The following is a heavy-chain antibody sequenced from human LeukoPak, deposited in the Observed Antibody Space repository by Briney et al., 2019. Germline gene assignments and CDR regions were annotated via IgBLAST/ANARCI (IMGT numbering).Heavy chain of an antibody. CDR2: IYYTGAT. Sequence: RASETLSLTCTVSGVSISSYYWSWIRLPPGKGLEWIGYIYYTGATYYNPSLKSRVTISLDTSKNQFFLKLSSVTAADAAVYYCARAGYSYGTGYYFDYWGQGALVTVSS. D-gene: IGHD5-18*01. J-gene: IGHJ4*02. CDR1: GVSISSYY. V-gene: IGHV4-59*01. CDR3: ARAGYSYGTGYYFDY.